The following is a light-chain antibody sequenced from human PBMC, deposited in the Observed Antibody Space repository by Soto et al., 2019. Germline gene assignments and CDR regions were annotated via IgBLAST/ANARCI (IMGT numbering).Light chain of an antibody. CDR1: QSVLHTSNNKNY. V-gene: IGKV4-1*01. CDR3: QQYYITPWT. J-gene: IGKJ1*01. Sequence: DIVMTQSPDSLAVSLGGRATISCKSSQSVLHTSNNKNYLAWYQQKPGQPPKLLIYWASTRESGVPDRFSASGSGTDFTLTISSLQAEDVAVYSCQQYYITPWTFGQGTKVEIK. CDR2: WAS.